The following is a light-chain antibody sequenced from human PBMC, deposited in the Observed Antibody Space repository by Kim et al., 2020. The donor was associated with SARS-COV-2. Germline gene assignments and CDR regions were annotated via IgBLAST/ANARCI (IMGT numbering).Light chain of an antibody. V-gene: IGKV3-20*01. CDR1: QGVSSSS. Sequence: SPGERATLSCRASQGVSSSSLAWYQQKPGQAPRLLIYGTSSRATGIPDRFSGSGSGTDFTLTISRLEPEDFAVYYCQQYGGSPWTFGQGTKVDIK. CDR3: QQYGGSPWT. CDR2: GTS. J-gene: IGKJ1*01.